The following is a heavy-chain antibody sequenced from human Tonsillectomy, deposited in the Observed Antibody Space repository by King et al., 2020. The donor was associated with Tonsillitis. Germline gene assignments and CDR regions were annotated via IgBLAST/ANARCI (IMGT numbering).Heavy chain of an antibody. V-gene: IGHV3-33*05. CDR2: ISYDGSRK. CDR3: AGGRLYSGGWGIDY. J-gene: IGHJ4*02. Sequence: VQLVESGGGVVQPGRSLRLSCAASGFTFRNYGMHWVRQAPGKGLDWVAVISYDGSRKNYADSVKGRFAISRDNSNSTVYLQVNSLRAEDTALYYCAGGRLYSGGWGIDYWGQGTPVTVSS. CDR1: GFTFRNYG. D-gene: IGHD6-25*01.